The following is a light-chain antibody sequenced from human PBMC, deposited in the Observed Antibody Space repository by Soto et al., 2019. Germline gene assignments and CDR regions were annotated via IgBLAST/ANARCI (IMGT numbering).Light chain of an antibody. J-gene: IGKJ5*01. V-gene: IGKV3-20*01. Sequence: DIALTQSPGTLSLSPGERATLSCRASQSVSGSYLAWYQQRPGQAPRLLIYGASSRATGIPDRFSGSGSGTDFTLTISRLEPEDFAVYYCQQYGSSPNTFGQGTRLEIK. CDR3: QQYGSSPNT. CDR2: GAS. CDR1: QSVSGSY.